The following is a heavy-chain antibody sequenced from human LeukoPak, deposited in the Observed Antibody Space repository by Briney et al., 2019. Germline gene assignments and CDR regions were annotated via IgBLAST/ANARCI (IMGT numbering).Heavy chain of an antibody. Sequence: SETLSLTCTVSLYSISSGYFWGWIRQPPGKGLEWIGSIFHSGDVYYNPSLKSRVTISVDTSKNRFSLKVTSVTAADTAVYYCARTTVGFFDYWGQGTLVTVSS. CDR3: ARTTVGFFDY. CDR2: IFHSGDV. V-gene: IGHV4-38-2*02. CDR1: LYSISSGYF. D-gene: IGHD4-17*01. J-gene: IGHJ4*02.